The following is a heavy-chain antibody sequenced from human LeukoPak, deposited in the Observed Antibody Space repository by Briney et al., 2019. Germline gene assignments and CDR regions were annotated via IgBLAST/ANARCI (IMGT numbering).Heavy chain of an antibody. D-gene: IGHD6-19*01. J-gene: IGHJ4*02. CDR1: GFTFSNYA. CDR2: INGGGDTT. V-gene: IGHV3-23*01. Sequence: GESLRLSCAASGFTFSNYAMTWVRQAPGKGLEWVSGINGGGDTTYYADSEKGRFTISRDNSRNTLYLQMNSLRVADTAVYFCARGSFKSLAGYLDYWGQGSLVTVSS. CDR3: ARGSFKSLAGYLDY.